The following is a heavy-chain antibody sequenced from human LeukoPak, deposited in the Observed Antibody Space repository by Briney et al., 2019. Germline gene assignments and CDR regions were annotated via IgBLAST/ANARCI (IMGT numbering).Heavy chain of an antibody. CDR2: INAGNGNT. D-gene: IGHD6-19*01. CDR1: GYTFTSYA. V-gene: IGHV1-3*01. J-gene: IGHJ4*02. Sequence: ASVKVSCKASGYTFTSYAMHWVRQAPGQGLEWMGWINAGNGNTKYSQKFQGRVTITRDTSASTAYMELSSLRSEDTAVYYCARVGDSSGTLDYWGQGTLVTVSS. CDR3: ARVGDSSGTLDY.